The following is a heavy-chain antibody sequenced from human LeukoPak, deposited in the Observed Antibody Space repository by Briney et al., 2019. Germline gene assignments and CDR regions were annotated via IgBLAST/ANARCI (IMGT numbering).Heavy chain of an antibody. V-gene: IGHV4-39*07. Sequence: SETLSLTCTVSGGSIGSGTYYWNWIRQPAGKGLEWIGSIYYSGSTYYNPSLKSRVTISVDTSKNQFSLKLSSVTAADTAVYYCARVHTIFGVVIKEGYFDYWGQGTLVTVSS. CDR1: GGSIGSGTYY. J-gene: IGHJ4*02. D-gene: IGHD3-3*01. CDR3: ARVHTIFGVVIKEGYFDY. CDR2: IYYSGST.